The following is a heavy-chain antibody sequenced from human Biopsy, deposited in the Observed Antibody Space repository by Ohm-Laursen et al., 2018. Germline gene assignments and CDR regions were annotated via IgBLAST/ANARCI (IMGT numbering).Heavy chain of an antibody. CDR1: SSTLTAIS. D-gene: IGHD3-10*01. CDR3: AGDINVGDVKY. V-gene: IGHV1-24*01. J-gene: IGHJ4*02. Sequence: SRPLSSSTLTAISMDWVRQDPGSGLGSMGCFALENGKTIYAEKLQGRITMTEDTSTDTAYMELSSLRSEDTAVYYCAGDINVGDVKYWGQGTQVTVSS. CDR2: FALENGKT.